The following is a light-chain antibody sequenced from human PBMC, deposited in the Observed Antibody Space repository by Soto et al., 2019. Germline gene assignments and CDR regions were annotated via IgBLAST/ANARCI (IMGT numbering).Light chain of an antibody. Sequence: DIQMTQSPSTLSASVGDRVTITCRASQSISSWLAWYQQKPGKAPKLLIYKASTLESWVPSRFSGSGSGTEFTLTISILQPDDFATYYYQQYSGYSLTFGGGTKVEIK. V-gene: IGKV1-5*03. J-gene: IGKJ4*01. CDR1: QSISSW. CDR2: KAS. CDR3: QQYSGYSLT.